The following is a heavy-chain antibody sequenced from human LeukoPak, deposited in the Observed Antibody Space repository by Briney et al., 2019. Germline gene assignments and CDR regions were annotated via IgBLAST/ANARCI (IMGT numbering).Heavy chain of an antibody. J-gene: IGHJ4*02. CDR2: INPHSGGT. CDR1: GYTLTGYY. D-gene: IGHD2-2*01. V-gene: IGHV1-2*02. CDR3: ARDVGEYCSSTNCYASHY. Sequence: ASVKVSCKASGYTLTGYYIHWVRQAPGQGLEWMGWINPHSGGTNYAQKFQGGVTMTRDTSITTAYMELSSLRSDDTAVYYCARDVGEYCSSTNCYASHYWGQGTLVTVSS.